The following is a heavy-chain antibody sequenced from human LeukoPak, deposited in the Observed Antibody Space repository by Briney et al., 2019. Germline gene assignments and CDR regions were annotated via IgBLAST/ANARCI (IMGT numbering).Heavy chain of an antibody. D-gene: IGHD6-19*01. J-gene: IGHJ5*02. Sequence: PSETLSLTCTVSGGSISSYYWSWIRQPAGKGLEWIGRIYTSGSTNYNPSLKSRVTMSVDTSKNQFSLKLSSVTAADTAVYYCASSGAVAEGSWFDPWGRGTLVTVSP. CDR1: GGSISSYY. CDR2: IYTSGST. V-gene: IGHV4-4*07. CDR3: ASSGAVAEGSWFDP.